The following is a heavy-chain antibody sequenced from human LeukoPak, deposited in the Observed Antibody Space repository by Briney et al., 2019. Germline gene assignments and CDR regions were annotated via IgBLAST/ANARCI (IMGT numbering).Heavy chain of an antibody. Sequence: AGGSLRLSCAASGVTFSSYWMSWVRQAPGKGLEWVGNIKEDGSEKYYVDSVKGRFTISRDNAKNSVYLQMNSLRAEDTALYYCAKDSSSGWSYYYYMDVWGKGTTVTISS. V-gene: IGHV3-7*03. J-gene: IGHJ6*03. CDR1: GVTFSSYW. CDR2: IKEDGSEK. D-gene: IGHD6-19*01. CDR3: AKDSSSGWSYYYYMDV.